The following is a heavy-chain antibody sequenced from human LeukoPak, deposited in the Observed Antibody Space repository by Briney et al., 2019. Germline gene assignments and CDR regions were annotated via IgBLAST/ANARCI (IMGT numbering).Heavy chain of an antibody. CDR3: AKLNGDLPDY. CDR1: GYSFSTYW. CDR2: IYPGDSDT. J-gene: IGHJ4*02. Sequence: GESLKISCKGSGYSFSTYWIGWVRQMPGKGLEWMGIIYPGDSDTRYSPSFQGQVTMSVDKFISTAYLQWSSLKASDTAMYYCAKLNGDLPDYWGQGTLVTVSS. V-gene: IGHV5-51*01. D-gene: IGHD4-17*01.